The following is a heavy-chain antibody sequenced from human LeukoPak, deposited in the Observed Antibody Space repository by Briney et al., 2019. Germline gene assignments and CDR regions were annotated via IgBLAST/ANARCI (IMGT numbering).Heavy chain of an antibody. Sequence: GRSLRLSCAASGFIFDDYAMHWVRQAPGKGLEWVSGFSWNSGSIGYADSVKGRFTISRDNAKNSLYLQMNSLRAEDTALYYCAKDRVAAAVYFFDYWGQGTLVTVSS. D-gene: IGHD6-13*01. V-gene: IGHV3-9*01. CDR1: GFIFDDYA. CDR3: AKDRVAAAVYFFDY. CDR2: FSWNSGSI. J-gene: IGHJ4*02.